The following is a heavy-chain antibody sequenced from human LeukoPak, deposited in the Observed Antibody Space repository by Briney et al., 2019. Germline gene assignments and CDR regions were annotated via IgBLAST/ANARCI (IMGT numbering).Heavy chain of an antibody. V-gene: IGHV4-59*11. Sequence: SETLSLTCTVSNDSISPLYWGWIRQPPGKGLEFIGYIFYSGTTNFNPSLKSRVTLSVDTSKSQFFLRLNSVTAADTAVYYCARGGSAAKYYFNSWGQGTLVTVSS. J-gene: IGHJ4*02. CDR3: ARGGSAAKYYFNS. CDR2: IFYSGTT. CDR1: NDSISPLY. D-gene: IGHD6-13*01.